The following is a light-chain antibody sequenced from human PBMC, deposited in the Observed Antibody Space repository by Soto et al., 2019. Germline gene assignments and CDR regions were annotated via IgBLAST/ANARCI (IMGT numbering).Light chain of an antibody. CDR1: QGISSY. Sequence: AIRMTQSPSSFSASTGDRVTITCRASQGISSYLAWYQQKPGKAPKRLIYAASTLQSGVPSRFSGSASGTDFPLTISCLQSEDFATSYCQQYYSYPLTFGGGTKVDIK. V-gene: IGKV1-8*01. CDR2: AAS. J-gene: IGKJ4*01. CDR3: QQYYSYPLT.